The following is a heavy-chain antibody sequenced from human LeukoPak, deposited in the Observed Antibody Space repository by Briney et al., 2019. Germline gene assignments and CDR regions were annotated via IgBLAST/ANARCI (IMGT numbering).Heavy chain of an antibody. J-gene: IGHJ4*02. Sequence: GGSLRLSCAASGFTFHDYAMHWVRQAPGKGLEWVSGLSWSGGNIGYAESVRGRFTISRDNAGNSLYLQMNSLRPEDTALYYCAKALGSTVTTRTYFDYWGQGTLVTVSS. CDR1: GFTFHDYA. CDR2: LSWSGGNI. CDR3: AKALGSTVTTRTYFDY. V-gene: IGHV3-9*01. D-gene: IGHD4-17*01.